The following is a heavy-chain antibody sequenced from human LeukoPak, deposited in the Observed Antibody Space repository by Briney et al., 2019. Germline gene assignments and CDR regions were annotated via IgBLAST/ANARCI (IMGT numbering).Heavy chain of an antibody. CDR3: AKELAPGYCSGGSCR. V-gene: IGHV3-23*01. CDR2: ISGSGGST. J-gene: IGHJ4*02. CDR1: GFTFSSYA. D-gene: IGHD2-15*01. Sequence: GGSLRLSCAASGFTFSSYAMSWVRQAPGKGLEWVSAISGSGGSTYYADSVRGRFTISRDNSKNTLYLQMNSLRAEDTAVYYCAKELAPGYCSGGSCRWGQGTLVTVSS.